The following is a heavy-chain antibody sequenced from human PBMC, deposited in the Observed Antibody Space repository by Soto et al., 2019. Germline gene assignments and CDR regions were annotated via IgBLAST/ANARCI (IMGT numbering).Heavy chain of an antibody. J-gene: IGHJ4*02. CDR3: ARGALRYYGSGSYKHDY. V-gene: IGHV4-34*01. CDR1: GGSFSGYY. D-gene: IGHD3-10*01. CDR2: INHSGST. Sequence: SETLSLTCAVYGGSFSGYYWSWIRQPPGKGLEWIGEINHSGSTNYNPSLKSRVTISVDTSKNQFSLKLSSVTAADTAVYYCARGALRYYGSGSYKHDYWGQGTLVTVSS.